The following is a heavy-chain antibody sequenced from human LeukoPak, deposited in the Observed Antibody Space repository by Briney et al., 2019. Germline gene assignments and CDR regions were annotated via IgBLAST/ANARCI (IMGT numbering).Heavy chain of an antibody. J-gene: IGHJ4*02. V-gene: IGHV3-23*01. D-gene: IGHD2-8*01. CDR3: ARNAGLDY. CDR2: ISGSGTNT. CDR1: GFTFNSQA. Sequence: TGGSLRLSCAASGFTFNSQAMNWVRQAPGKGLELVSTISGSGTNTYYAGPVKGRFTISRDNSKNTVYLQMHSLRAEDTAVYYCARNAGLDYWGQGILVTVSS.